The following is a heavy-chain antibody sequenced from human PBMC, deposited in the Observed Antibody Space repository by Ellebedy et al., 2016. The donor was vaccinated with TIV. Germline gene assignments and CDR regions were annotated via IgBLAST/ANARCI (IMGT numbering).Heavy chain of an antibody. V-gene: IGHV4-59*01. CDR1: GGSISSYY. CDR3: ARGNSLWEYYFDY. CDR2: IYYSGST. J-gene: IGHJ4*02. D-gene: IGHD1-26*01. Sequence: SETLSLXXTVSGGSISSYYWSWIRQPPGKGLEWIGYIYYSGSTNYNPSLKSRVTISVDTSKNQFSLKLSSVTAADTAVYYCARGNSLWEYYFDYWGQGTLVTVSS.